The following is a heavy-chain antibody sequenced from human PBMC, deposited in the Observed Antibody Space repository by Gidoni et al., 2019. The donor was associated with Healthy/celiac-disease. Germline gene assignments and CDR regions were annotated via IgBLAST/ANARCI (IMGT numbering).Heavy chain of an antibody. CDR3: ANEGGLYSSQSDY. CDR2: ST. V-gene: IGHV4-39*01. Sequence: STYYNPSLKSRVTISVDTSKNQFSLKLSSVTAADTAVYYCANEGGLYSSQSDYWGQGTLVTVSS. D-gene: IGHD6-13*01. J-gene: IGHJ4*02.